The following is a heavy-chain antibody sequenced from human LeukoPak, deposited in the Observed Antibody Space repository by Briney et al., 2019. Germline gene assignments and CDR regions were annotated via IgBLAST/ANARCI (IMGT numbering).Heavy chain of an antibody. J-gene: IGHJ4*02. D-gene: IGHD3-3*01. CDR1: GGSFSGYY. CDR3: ARRVRFLEWLLSPYFDY. Sequence: SETLSLTCAVYGGSFSGYYWSWIRQPPGKGLEWIGEINHSGSTNYNPSLKSRVTISVDTSKNQFSLKLSSVTAADTAVYYCARRVRFLEWLLSPYFDYWGQGTLVTVSS. CDR2: INHSGST. V-gene: IGHV4-34*01.